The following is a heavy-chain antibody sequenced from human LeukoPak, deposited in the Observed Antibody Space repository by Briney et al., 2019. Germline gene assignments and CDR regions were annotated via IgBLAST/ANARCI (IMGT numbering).Heavy chain of an antibody. CDR1: GFTFTTYG. V-gene: IGHV3-23*01. CDR2: IGGSGTRT. CDR3: AKGAYYDL. Sequence: GGSLRLSCAASGFTFTTYGMNWVRQAPGKGLEWVSGIGGSGTRTYYADSVKGRFTISRDNSKNTLYLQMNSLRAEDTAVYYCAKGAYYDLWGQGTLVTVSS. D-gene: IGHD3-22*01. J-gene: IGHJ4*02.